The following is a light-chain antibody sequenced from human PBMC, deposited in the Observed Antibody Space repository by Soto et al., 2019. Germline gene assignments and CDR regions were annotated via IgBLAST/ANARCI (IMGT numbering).Light chain of an antibody. CDR2: EVD. CDR1: TSDVGDYNY. J-gene: IGLJ2*01. CDR3: SSYAGSNTVV. V-gene: IGLV2-8*01. Sequence: QSALTQPPSASGSPGQSVTISCTGTTSDVGDYNYVSWYQQHPGKAPKLMIYEVDQRPSGVPDRFSGSKSGNTASLTVSGLQAEDEADYYCSSYAGSNTVVFGGGTQLPVL.